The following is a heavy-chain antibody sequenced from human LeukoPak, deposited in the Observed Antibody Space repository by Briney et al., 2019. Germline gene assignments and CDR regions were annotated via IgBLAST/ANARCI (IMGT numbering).Heavy chain of an antibody. D-gene: IGHD1-26*01. CDR2: VSADGYTT. CDR1: GFTFSNYA. Sequence: GGSLRLSCAASGFTFSNYAMSWVRQAPGKGLEWVPAVSADGYTTHYADSLTGRFTIFKDSSKNTLYMEMNSLRAEDTAVYYCAKEIPPSGSYYDPGYWGQGTLVTVSS. J-gene: IGHJ4*02. V-gene: IGHV3-23*01. CDR3: AKEIPPSGSYYDPGY.